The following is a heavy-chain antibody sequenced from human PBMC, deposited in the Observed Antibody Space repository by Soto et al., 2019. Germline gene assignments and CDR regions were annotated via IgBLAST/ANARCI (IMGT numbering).Heavy chain of an antibody. D-gene: IGHD2-21*02. CDR3: ARESGDWPLNWFDP. Sequence: GGSLRLFCAASGFNFSNHWMHWVRQRPAEGLVWVSRITSDGKSKAYAESVKGRFAISRDNAKNTLYLQMNGLTAEDTAVYYCARESGDWPLNWFDPWGQGTLVTVSS. CDR2: ITSDGKSK. J-gene: IGHJ5*02. CDR1: GFNFSNHW. V-gene: IGHV3-74*01.